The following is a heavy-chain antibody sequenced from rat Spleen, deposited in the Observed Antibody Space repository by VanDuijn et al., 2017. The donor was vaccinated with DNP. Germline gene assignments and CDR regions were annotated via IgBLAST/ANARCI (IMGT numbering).Heavy chain of an antibody. J-gene: IGHJ4*01. V-gene: IGHV5-25*01. D-gene: IGHD1-1*01. CDR3: ATLITFMSG. CDR1: GFTFSHYY. Sequence: EVQLVESGGGLVEPGRSLKLSCAASGFTFSHYYMAWVRQAPTTGLEWVASISTGRGTTYYRDSVKGRLTISRDNAKSMLYLQVDSLRPEDTATYYCATLITFMSGWSQGTSVTVSS. CDR2: ISTGRGTT.